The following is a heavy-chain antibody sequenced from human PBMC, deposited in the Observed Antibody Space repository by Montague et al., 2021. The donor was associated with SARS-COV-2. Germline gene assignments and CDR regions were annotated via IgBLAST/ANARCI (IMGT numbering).Heavy chain of an antibody. D-gene: IGHD6-19*01. CDR3: ARDRRGMAMAGRAYYYYYMAV. V-gene: IGHV4-61*09. Sequence: TLSLTCSVSGASISSANDYWTWIRQPAGKGLEWIGHISTSGSSSYNPSLKSRVTIILDTSKQQFSLELTSVTAADTAVYYCARDRRGMAMAGRAYYYYYMAVRGKGTTVTVSS. CDR2: ISTSGSS. CDR1: GASISSANDY. J-gene: IGHJ6*03.